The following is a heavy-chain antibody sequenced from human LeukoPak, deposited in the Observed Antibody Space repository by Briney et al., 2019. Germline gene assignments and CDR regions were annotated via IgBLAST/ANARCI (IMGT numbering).Heavy chain of an antibody. D-gene: IGHD4-17*01. CDR1: GFAFSSYA. CDR3: AKDPDGMTTVTH. CDR2: ISGSGGST. V-gene: IGHV3-23*01. Sequence: GGSLRLSCAASGFAFSSYAMSWVRQAPGKGLEWVSAISGSGGSTYYADSVKGRFTISRDNSKNTLYLQMNSLRAEDTAVYYCAKDPDGMTTVTHWGQGTLVTISS. J-gene: IGHJ4*02.